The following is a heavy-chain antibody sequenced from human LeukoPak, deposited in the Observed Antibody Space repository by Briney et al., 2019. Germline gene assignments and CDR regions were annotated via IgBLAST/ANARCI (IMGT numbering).Heavy chain of an antibody. D-gene: IGHD1-7*01. Sequence: GGSLRLSCAASGFTFSRYSLNWVRQAPGKGLEWVSYISSSSSTIYYADSVKGRFTISRDNAKNSLYLQMNSLRAEDTAVYYCAREKTYNWNYLADYWGQGTLVTVSS. CDR1: GFTFSRYS. V-gene: IGHV3-48*04. J-gene: IGHJ4*02. CDR2: ISSSSSTI. CDR3: AREKTYNWNYLADY.